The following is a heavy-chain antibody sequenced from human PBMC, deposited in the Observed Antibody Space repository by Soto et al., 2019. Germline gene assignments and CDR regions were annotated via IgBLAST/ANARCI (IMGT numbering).Heavy chain of an antibody. CDR1: GFDFSTHA. J-gene: IGHJ4*02. D-gene: IGHD4-17*01. CDR3: AKGFDYGDTKLIDH. CDR2: ITNTGITT. V-gene: IGHV3-23*01. Sequence: GGSLSLSCAASGFDFSTHALTWVRQAPGKGLEWLSSITNTGITTHYADSVKGRFTISRENSRNTLHLQLNNLRVDDTAVYYCAKGFDYGDTKLIDHWGQATLVTVSS.